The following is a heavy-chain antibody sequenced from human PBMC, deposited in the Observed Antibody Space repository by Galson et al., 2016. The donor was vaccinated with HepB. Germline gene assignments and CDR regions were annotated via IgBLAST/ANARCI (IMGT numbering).Heavy chain of an antibody. CDR1: GGSLRGYT. J-gene: IGHJ5*02. V-gene: IGHV4-34*01. D-gene: IGHD2-15*01. CDR3: ARSRRCSGGDCYSFFRYNWFDP. CDR2: INHGGST. Sequence: SETLSLTCVVYGGSLRGYTWSWIRQPPGKGLEWIGEINHGGSTNYNPSLKWRVTMSVDTSKNQFSLKLTSVTAADTAVYFCARSRRCSGGDCYSFFRYNWFDPWGQGTLVTVSS.